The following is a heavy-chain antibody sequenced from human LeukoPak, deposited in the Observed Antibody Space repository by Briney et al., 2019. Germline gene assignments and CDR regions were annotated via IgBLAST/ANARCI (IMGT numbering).Heavy chain of an antibody. V-gene: IGHV3-23*01. CDR1: GFTFSSYA. CDR3: AKFKRLVVAAIAYFDY. CDR2: ISGSGGST. J-gene: IGHJ4*02. D-gene: IGHD2-15*01. Sequence: GSLRLSCAASGFTFSSYAMSWVRQAPGKGLEWVSAISGSGGSTYYADSVKGRFTISRDNSKNTLYLQMNSLRAEDTAVYYCAKFKRLVVAAIAYFDYWGQGTLVTVSS.